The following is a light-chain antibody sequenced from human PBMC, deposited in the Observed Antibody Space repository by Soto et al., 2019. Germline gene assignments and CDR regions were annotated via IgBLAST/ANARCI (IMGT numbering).Light chain of an antibody. V-gene: IGKV1-33*01. J-gene: IGKJ5*01. CDR2: DAS. Sequence: DIEMTQSPSSLSASVGDRVTITCQASQDISNYLNWYHQKTGRAPKLLIYDASNLESGVSSRFSGSRSGTDFSLTINSLQPDDFATYYCQQYDDFPLTFGQGTRLE. CDR1: QDISNY. CDR3: QQYDDFPLT.